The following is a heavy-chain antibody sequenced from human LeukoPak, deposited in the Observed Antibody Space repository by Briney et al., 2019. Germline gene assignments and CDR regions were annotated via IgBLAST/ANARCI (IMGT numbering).Heavy chain of an antibody. J-gene: IGHJ4*02. CDR1: GFTFSGSA. V-gene: IGHV3-73*01. D-gene: IGHD3-16*01. CDR3: TRPRGLGGDARDY. Sequence: GGSLRLSCAASGFTFSGSAMHWVRQASGKGLEWVGRIRSKANSYATAYAASVKGRFTISRDDSKNTAYLQMNSLKTEDTAVYYYTRPRGLGGDARDYWGQGTLVTVSS. CDR2: IRSKANSYAT.